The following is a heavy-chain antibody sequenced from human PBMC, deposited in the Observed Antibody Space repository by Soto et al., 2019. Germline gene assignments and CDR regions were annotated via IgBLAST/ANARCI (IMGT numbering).Heavy chain of an antibody. CDR1: GFTFSNAW. CDR2: IKSKTDGGTT. V-gene: IGHV3-15*07. CDR3: TASACPSVPLLVFKHY. D-gene: IGHD6-13*01. J-gene: IGHJ4*02. Sequence: GSLRLSCAASGFTFSNAWMNWVRQAPGKGLEWVGRIKSKTDGGTTDYAAPVKGRFTISRDDSKNTLYLQMNSLKTEDTAVYYCTASACPSVPLLVFKHYWGQGTLVTVSS.